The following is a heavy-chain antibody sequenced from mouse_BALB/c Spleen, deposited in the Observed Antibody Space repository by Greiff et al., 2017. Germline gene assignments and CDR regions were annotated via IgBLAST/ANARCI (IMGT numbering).Heavy chain of an antibody. CDR1: GYTFSSYW. Sequence: VQLQQSGAELMKPGASVKISCKATGYTFSSYWIEWVKQRPGHGLEWIGELLPGSGSTNYNEKFKGKATFTADTSSNTAYMQLSSLTSEDSAVYYCARWVDCSTGFAYWGQGTLVTVSA. CDR2: LLPGSGST. J-gene: IGHJ3*01. CDR3: ARWVDCSTGFAY. D-gene: IGHD1-1*02. V-gene: IGHV1-9*01.